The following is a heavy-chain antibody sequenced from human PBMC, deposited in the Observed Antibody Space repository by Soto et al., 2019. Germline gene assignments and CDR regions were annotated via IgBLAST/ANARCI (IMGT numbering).Heavy chain of an antibody. CDR3: ARVRMGGSDY. Sequence: ASVKVSCQASGYTFTGYYMHWVRQAPGQGLEWLGWINPNSGDTNYAQKFQGRVTMTRDTSINTAYMDLSSLRSDDTAVYYCARVRMGGSDYWGQGTLVTVSS. J-gene: IGHJ4*02. CDR2: INPNSGDT. D-gene: IGHD1-26*01. V-gene: IGHV1-2*02. CDR1: GYTFTGYY.